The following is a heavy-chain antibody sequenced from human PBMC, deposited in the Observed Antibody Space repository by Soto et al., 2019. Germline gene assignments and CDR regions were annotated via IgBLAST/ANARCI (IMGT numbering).Heavy chain of an antibody. V-gene: IGHV3-30-3*01. CDR2: ISYDGSNK. CDR3: ARAGGPRYYYGMDV. CDR1: EFTFSSYA. Sequence: GGSLRLSCAASEFTFSSYAMHWVRQAPGKGLEWVAVISYDGSNKYYADSVKGRFTISRDKSKNTLYLQMNSLRAEDTAVYYCARAGGPRYYYGMDVWGQGTTVTVSS. J-gene: IGHJ6*02.